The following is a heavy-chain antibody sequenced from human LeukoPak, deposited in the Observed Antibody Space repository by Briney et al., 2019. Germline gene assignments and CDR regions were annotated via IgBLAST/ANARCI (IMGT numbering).Heavy chain of an antibody. CDR2: ISGSGGST. CDR1: GFTFSSYA. V-gene: IGHV3-23*01. D-gene: IGHD3-10*01. J-gene: IGHJ4*02. CDR3: AKYPFGSGSYRLFDY. Sequence: GGSLRLSCAASGFTFSSYAMSWVHQAPGKGLEWVSAISGSGGSTYYADSVKGRFTISRDNSKNTLYLQMNSLRAEDTAVYYCAKYPFGSGSYRLFDYWGQGTLVTVSS.